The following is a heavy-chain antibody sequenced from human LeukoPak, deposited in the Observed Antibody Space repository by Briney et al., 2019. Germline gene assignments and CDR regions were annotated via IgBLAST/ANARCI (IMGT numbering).Heavy chain of an antibody. CDR1: GGSISSYY. V-gene: IGHV4-59*08. CDR2: IYYSGST. Sequence: SETLSLTCTVSGGSISSYYWSWIRQPPGKGLEWIGYIYYSGSTNYNPSLKSRVTISVDTSKNQFSLKLSSVTAADTAVYYCARQADVLLWFGQFDYWGQGTLVTVSS. J-gene: IGHJ4*02. CDR3: ARQADVLLWFGQFDY. D-gene: IGHD3-10*01.